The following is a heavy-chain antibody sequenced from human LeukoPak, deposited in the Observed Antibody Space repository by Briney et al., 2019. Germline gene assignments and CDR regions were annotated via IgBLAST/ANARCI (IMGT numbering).Heavy chain of an antibody. CDR3: ARDPGSSSFDY. D-gene: IGHD6-13*01. J-gene: IGHJ4*02. CDR1: TFTFCTYW. Sequence: GGSLRLSCAASTFTFCTYWMTWVRQAPGKGPEFVANINQDGSVKNYVDSVKGRFTISRDNAKNSLYLQMNSLRADDTAVYYCARDPGSSSFDYWGQGTLVTVSS. CDR2: INQDGSVK. V-gene: IGHV3-7*01.